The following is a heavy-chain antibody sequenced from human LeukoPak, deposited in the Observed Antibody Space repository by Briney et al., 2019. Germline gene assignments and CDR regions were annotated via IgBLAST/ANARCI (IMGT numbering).Heavy chain of an antibody. Sequence: ASVKVSCRASGYTFTSYGISWVRQAPGQGLEWMGWISAYNGKTNYAQKLQGRVTMTTDTSTSTAYMELRSLRSDDTAVYYCARNIYYYDSSGYYADAFDIWGQGTMVTVSS. CDR1: GYTFTSYG. CDR2: ISAYNGKT. J-gene: IGHJ3*02. V-gene: IGHV1-18*01. CDR3: ARNIYYYDSSGYYADAFDI. D-gene: IGHD3-22*01.